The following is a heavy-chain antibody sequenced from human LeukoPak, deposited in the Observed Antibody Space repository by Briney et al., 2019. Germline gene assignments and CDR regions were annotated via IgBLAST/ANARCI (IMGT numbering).Heavy chain of an antibody. CDR1: GGSISSSDW. CDR3: ARVLRYFDWLY. Sequence: SETLSLTCAVSGGSISSSDWWSWVRQPPGKGLEWIGEIYHSGSTNYNPSLKSRVTISVDKSKNQFSLELSSVTAADTAVYYCARVLRYFDWLYWGQGTLVTVSS. J-gene: IGHJ4*02. D-gene: IGHD3-9*01. CDR2: IYHSGST. V-gene: IGHV4-4*02.